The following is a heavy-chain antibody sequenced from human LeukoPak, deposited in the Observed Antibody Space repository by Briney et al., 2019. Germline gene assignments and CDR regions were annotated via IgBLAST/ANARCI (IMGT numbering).Heavy chain of an antibody. CDR3: VRDLT. V-gene: IGHV3-64D*06. Sequence: GGSLRLSCSASGFTFSGSAMHWVRQAPGKGPEFVSGISANGDNTYYGDSVKVRFTISRDNSKTTVHLQMSSLSPEDTAVYYCVRDLTWGQGTLVIVSS. CDR1: GFTFSGSA. CDR2: ISANGDNT. J-gene: IGHJ5*02.